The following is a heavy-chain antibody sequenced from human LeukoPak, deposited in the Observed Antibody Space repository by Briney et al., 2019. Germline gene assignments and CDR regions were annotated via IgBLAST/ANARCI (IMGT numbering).Heavy chain of an antibody. V-gene: IGHV3-11*04. J-gene: IGHJ4*02. CDR3: ARETDSTLFDY. CDR2: ISSSGSTI. CDR1: GFTFSDYY. Sequence: PGGSLRLSCAASGFTFSDYYMSWIRQAPGKGLEWVSYISSSGSTIYYADSVKGRFIISRDNAKNSLYLQMNSLRAEDTPVYYCARETDSTLFDYWGQGTLVTVSS. D-gene: IGHD2-2*01.